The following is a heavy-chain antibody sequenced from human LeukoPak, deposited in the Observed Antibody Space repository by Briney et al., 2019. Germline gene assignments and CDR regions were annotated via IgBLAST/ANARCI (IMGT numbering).Heavy chain of an antibody. CDR2: ISGSGGST. CDR1: GFTFSTYT. CDR3: AKVGESSSWSFDY. V-gene: IGHV3-23*01. J-gene: IGHJ4*02. D-gene: IGHD6-13*01. Sequence: RTGGSLRLSCAASGFTFSTYTMIWVRQAPGKGLEWVSAISGSGGSTYYADSVKGRFTISSDNSKNTLYLQMNSLRAEDTAVYYCAKVGESSSWSFDYWGQGTLVTVSS.